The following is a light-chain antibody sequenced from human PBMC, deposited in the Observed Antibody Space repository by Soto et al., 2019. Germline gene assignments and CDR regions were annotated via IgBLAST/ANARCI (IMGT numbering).Light chain of an antibody. V-gene: IGKV3-11*01. Sequence: EIVLTKSPGTLSLSPVEVATLSCMASQSVSSYLAWYQQKPGQAPRLLIYDASNRATGIPARFSGSGSGTDFTLTISSLEPEDFAVYYCQQRSSWPLTFGQGTRLEIK. CDR3: QQRSSWPLT. CDR2: DAS. CDR1: QSVSSY. J-gene: IGKJ5*01.